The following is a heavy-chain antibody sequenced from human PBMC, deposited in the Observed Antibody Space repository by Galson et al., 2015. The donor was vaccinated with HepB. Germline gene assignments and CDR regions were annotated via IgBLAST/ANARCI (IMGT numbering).Heavy chain of an antibody. Sequence: SLRLSCAASGFTFGAYWMSWVRQTPGKGLEWVANINQDGRDKYYVGSVRGRFTISRDNARNSLFLQMDRLRAEDTAVYFCARDSRGDRPYYYYYGLDIWGQGTTATVSS. CDR2: INQDGRDK. J-gene: IGHJ6*02. CDR1: GFTFGAYW. D-gene: IGHD2-21*02. V-gene: IGHV3-7*03. CDR3: ARDSRGDRPYYYYYGLDI.